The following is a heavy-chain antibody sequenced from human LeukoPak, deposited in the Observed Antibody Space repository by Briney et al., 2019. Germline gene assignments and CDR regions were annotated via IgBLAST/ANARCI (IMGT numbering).Heavy chain of an antibody. CDR2: ISAYNGNT. V-gene: IGHV1-18*01. D-gene: IGHD6-19*01. Sequence: ASVKVSCKASGYTFTSYGISWVRQAPGQGLEWMGWISAYNGNTNYAQKLQGRVTMTTDTSTSTAYMELRSLRSDDTAVYYCATRLSTAGILDYWGQGTLVTVSS. CDR1: GYTFTSYG. CDR3: ATRLSTAGILDY. J-gene: IGHJ4*02.